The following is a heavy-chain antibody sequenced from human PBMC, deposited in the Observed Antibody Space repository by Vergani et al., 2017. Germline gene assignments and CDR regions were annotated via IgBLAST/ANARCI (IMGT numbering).Heavy chain of an antibody. Sequence: EVQLLESGGDLVQPGGSLRLSCAASGFSFTTYAMSWVRQAPGKGLEWVSSISSSSSYIYYADSVKGRFTISRDNAKNSLYLQMNSLRAEDTAVYYCARPLIGLHAFDIWGQGTMVTVSS. D-gene: IGHD3-16*01. CDR3: ARPLIGLHAFDI. J-gene: IGHJ3*02. CDR2: ISSSSSYI. CDR1: GFSFTTYA. V-gene: IGHV3-21*01.